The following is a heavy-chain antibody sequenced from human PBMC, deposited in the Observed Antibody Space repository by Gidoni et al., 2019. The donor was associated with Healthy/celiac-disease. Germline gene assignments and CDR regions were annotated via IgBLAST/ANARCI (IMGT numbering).Heavy chain of an antibody. Sequence: QVQLVESGGGVVQPGRSLRLSCAASGFNFSSYGMHWVRQAPGKGLEWVAVISYDGSNKYYADSVKGRFTISRDNSKNTLYLQMNSLRAEDTAVYYCATHYGSGSYYYGMDVWGQGTTVTVSS. CDR3: ATHYGSGSYYYGMDV. CDR2: ISYDGSNK. V-gene: IGHV3-30*03. CDR1: GFNFSSYG. J-gene: IGHJ6*02. D-gene: IGHD3-10*01.